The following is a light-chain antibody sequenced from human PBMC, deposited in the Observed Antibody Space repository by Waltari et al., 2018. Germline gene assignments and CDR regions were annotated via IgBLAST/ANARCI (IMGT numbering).Light chain of an antibody. CDR1: ESVGTK. V-gene: IGKV3-15*01. CDR2: AAS. CDR3: QQYKTWPT. J-gene: IGKJ1*01. Sequence: EIIMTQSPGTLSVSPGEVATLSCRASESVGTKLAWYQQKPGQAPRLLIYAASTWATGIPARFSSSGSGTEFTLTIASLQSEDFAVYYCQQYKTWPTFGQGTKVEI.